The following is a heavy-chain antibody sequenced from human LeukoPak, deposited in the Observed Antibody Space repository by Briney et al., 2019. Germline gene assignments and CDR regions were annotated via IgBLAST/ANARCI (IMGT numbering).Heavy chain of an antibody. CDR3: ARRLDY. J-gene: IGHJ4*02. CDR2: ISESSTSI. V-gene: IGHV3-48*01. Sequence: GGSLRLSCAASGFTFSSYSMNWVRQAPGKGLEWVSYISESSTSIYYADSVKGRFTISRDNAKNTLYLQMNSLRAEDTAVYYCARRLDYWGQGTLVTVSS. CDR1: GFTFSSYS.